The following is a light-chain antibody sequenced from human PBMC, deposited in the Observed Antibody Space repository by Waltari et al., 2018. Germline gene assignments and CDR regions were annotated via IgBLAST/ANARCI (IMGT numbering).Light chain of an antibody. CDR3: QTWGTGVV. V-gene: IGLV4-69*01. CDR2: VNNDGSH. Sequence: LVLPQSPSASSSLGASVKLTCTPPSGPINSAFAWHQQRPEKGPRFLMKVNNDGSHSKGGGSPDRFSGSSSGAGRYLTISSLQSDDEADYYCQTWGTGVVFGGGTKRTVL. CDR1: SGPINSA. J-gene: IGLJ2*01.